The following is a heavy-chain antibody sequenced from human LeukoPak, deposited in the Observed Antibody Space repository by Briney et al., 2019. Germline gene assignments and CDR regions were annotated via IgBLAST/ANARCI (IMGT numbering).Heavy chain of an antibody. D-gene: IGHD2-15*01. V-gene: IGHV4-39*01. CDR1: GGSISSSSYY. Sequence: SETLSLTCTVSGGSISSSSYYWGWIRQPPGKGLEWIGSIYYSGNTYYNPSLKSRVIMFIDTSKEQFSLTLTSVTAADTAVYYCARVAPPNPYWGQGTLVTVSS. J-gene: IGHJ4*02. CDR2: IYYSGNT. CDR3: ARVAPPNPY.